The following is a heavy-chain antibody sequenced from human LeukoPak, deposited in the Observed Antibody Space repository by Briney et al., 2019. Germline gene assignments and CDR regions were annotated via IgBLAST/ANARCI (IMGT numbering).Heavy chain of an antibody. V-gene: IGHV3-23*01. CDR3: AGPGSGYDDQLD. D-gene: IGHD5-12*01. J-gene: IGHJ4*02. Sequence: GGSLRLSCAASGFTFSSYAMSWVRQAPGKGLEWVSAISGSGGSTYYADSVKGRFTISRDNSKNTLYLQMNSLRAEDTAVYYCAGPGSGYDDQLDWGQGTLVTVSS. CDR2: ISGSGGST. CDR1: GFTFSSYA.